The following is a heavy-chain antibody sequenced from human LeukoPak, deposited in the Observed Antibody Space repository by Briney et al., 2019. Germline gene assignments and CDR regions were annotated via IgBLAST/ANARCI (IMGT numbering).Heavy chain of an antibody. Sequence: GGSLRLSCVASGFSFGKYWMSWVRQAPGEGREWVANIKLDGSEKNYVDSVKGRFTISRDNTKNSLYLQMNSLRAEDTAVFYCARDQYDIWSRSGNFDCWGQGTLVIVSS. V-gene: IGHV3-7*01. CDR1: GFSFGKYW. J-gene: IGHJ4*02. D-gene: IGHD3/OR15-3a*01. CDR2: IKLDGSEK. CDR3: ARDQYDIWSRSGNFDC.